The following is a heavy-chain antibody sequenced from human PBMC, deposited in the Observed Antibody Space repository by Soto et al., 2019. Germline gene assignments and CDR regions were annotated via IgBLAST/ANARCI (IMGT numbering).Heavy chain of an antibody. CDR1: GFTFSSYS. Sequence: PGGSLRLSCAASGFTFSSYSMNWVRQAPGKGLEWVSYISSSSSTIYYADSVKGRFTISRDNAKNSLYLQMNSLRDEDTAVYYCARERDPIGDFWSGYYPREVAYGMDVRGQGTTVTVSS. CDR3: ARERDPIGDFWSGYYPREVAYGMDV. CDR2: ISSSSSTI. V-gene: IGHV3-48*02. J-gene: IGHJ6*02. D-gene: IGHD3-3*01.